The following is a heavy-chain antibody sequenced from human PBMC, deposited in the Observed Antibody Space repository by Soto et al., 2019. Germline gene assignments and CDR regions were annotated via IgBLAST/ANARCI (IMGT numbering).Heavy chain of an antibody. CDR2: ISGSGGNT. V-gene: IGHV3-23*01. Sequence: VGSLRLSCAASGFIFSNHAMSWVRQAPGKGLEWVSTISGSGGNTYYTDSVKGRFTISRENFKNTLYLHMNSLRAEDTAIYYCAKHEDQQLSPLDDWAQGTLVTVSS. CDR3: AKHEDQQLSPLDD. J-gene: IGHJ4*02. CDR1: GFIFSNHA. D-gene: IGHD6-13*01.